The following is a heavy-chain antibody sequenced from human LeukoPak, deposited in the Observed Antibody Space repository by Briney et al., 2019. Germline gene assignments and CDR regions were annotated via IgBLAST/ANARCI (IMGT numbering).Heavy chain of an antibody. Sequence: GGSLRLSCAASGFTFSSYSMNWVRQAPGKGLEWVSSISSSSSYIYYADSVKGRFTISRDNAKNSLYLQMNSLRAEDTAVYYCAAGYCSGGSCISGWGQGTLVTVSS. CDR2: ISSSSSYI. V-gene: IGHV3-21*01. CDR1: GFTFSSYS. J-gene: IGHJ4*02. D-gene: IGHD2-15*01. CDR3: AAGYCSGGSCISG.